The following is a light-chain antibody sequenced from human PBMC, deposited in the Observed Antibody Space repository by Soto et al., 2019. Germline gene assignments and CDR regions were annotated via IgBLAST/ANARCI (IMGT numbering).Light chain of an antibody. CDR3: QQRSNWPPYT. J-gene: IGKJ2*01. CDR1: QSVSSY. CDR2: DAS. V-gene: IGKV3-11*01. Sequence: EIVLTQSPATLSLSPGERATLSCRASQSVSSYLAWYQQKPGQAPRLLIYDASNSATGIPARFSGSGSGTDFTLPISSLEPEDVAVYYCQQRSNWPPYTFGQGTKLEIK.